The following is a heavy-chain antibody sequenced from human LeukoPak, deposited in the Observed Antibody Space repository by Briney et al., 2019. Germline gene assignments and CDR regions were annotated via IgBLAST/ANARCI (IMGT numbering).Heavy chain of an antibody. CDR2: FYDSGDF. CDR1: GGSISGHH. J-gene: IGHJ3*02. CDR3: ARLLRPGGRKGDAFDI. D-gene: IGHD1-26*01. Sequence: SETLSLTCTVSGGSISGHHWTWIRQPPGTGLEWIGYFYDSGDFNYNPSLKSRVTIWMDMSNNQFSLTMSSVTAADTAMYYCARLLRPGGRKGDAFDIRGQGTLVTVSS. V-gene: IGHV4-59*08.